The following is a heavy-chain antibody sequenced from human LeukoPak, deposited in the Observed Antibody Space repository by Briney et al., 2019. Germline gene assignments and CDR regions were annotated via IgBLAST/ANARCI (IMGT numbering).Heavy chain of an antibody. D-gene: IGHD6-25*01. CDR2: IHYSGST. Sequence: SETLSLTCTVSGGSITFHYWSWIRQPPGKGLEWIGYIHYSGSTHYNPSLKSRVTISVDTSKNQFSLDLTSVTAADTAVYYCAKAGYISGFYEYWFDPWGQGTLVTVSS. CDR3: AKAGYISGFYEYWFDP. J-gene: IGHJ5*02. V-gene: IGHV4-59*11. CDR1: GGSITFHY.